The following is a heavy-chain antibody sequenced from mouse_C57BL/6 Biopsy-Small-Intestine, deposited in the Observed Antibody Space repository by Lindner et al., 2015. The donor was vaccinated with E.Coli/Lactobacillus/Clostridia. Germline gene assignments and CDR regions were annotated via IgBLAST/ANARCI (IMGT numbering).Heavy chain of an antibody. V-gene: IGHV1-9*01. J-gene: IGHJ4*01. CDR3: ARLFGYVMDY. Sequence: VQLQESGAELMKPGASVKLSCKATGYTFTGYWIEWVKQRPGHGLEWIGQILPGGGSATYSEKFQGKATFTADTSSNTAYMQLSSLTTEDSAIYYCARLFGYVMDYWGQGTSVTVSS. CDR1: GYTFTGYW. CDR2: ILPGGGSA.